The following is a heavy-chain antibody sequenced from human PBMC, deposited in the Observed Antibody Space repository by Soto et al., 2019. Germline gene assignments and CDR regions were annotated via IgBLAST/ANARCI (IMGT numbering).Heavy chain of an antibody. CDR3: ARVVDYCDPYYYYGMDV. V-gene: IGHV3-21*01. J-gene: IGHJ6*02. CDR1: GFTFSSYS. CDR2: ISCSSSYI. D-gene: IGHD3-22*01. Sequence: EVQLVESGGGLVKPGGSLRLSCAASGFTFSSYSMNWVRQAPGKGLEWVSSISCSSSYIYYADSVKGRFTISRDNAKNSLSLQMNCLRAEDTAVYYCARVVDYCDPYYYYGMDVWGQGTTVTVSS.